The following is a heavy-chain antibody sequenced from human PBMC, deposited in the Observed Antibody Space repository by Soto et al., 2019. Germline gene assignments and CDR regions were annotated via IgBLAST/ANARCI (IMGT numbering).Heavy chain of an antibody. V-gene: IGHV3-23*01. CDR3: AKARPHYDFWSGYSSPTDY. D-gene: IGHD3-3*01. CDR1: GFSVSSYA. J-gene: IGHJ4*02. Sequence: GGSLRLSCTASGFSVSSYAMSWVRQAPGKGREWVSGISVSGGSTYYADSVKGRFTISRDNSTITLYLQMNSLRAEDTAVYYCAKARPHYDFWSGYSSPTDYWGQGTLVTVSS. CDR2: ISVSGGST.